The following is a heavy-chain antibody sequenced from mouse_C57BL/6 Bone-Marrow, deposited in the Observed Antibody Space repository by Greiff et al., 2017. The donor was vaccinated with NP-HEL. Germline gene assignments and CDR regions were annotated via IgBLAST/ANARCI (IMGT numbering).Heavy chain of an antibody. J-gene: IGHJ2*01. CDR1: GFTFSDYG. Sequence: EVHLVESGGGLVKPGGSLKLSCAASGFTFSDYGMHWVRQAPEKGLEWVAYISSGSSTIYYADTVKGRFTISRDNATNTLFLQMTSLRSEETAMYYCARRGIYGSSPYYFDYWGQGTTLTVSS. CDR3: ARRGIYGSSPYYFDY. CDR2: ISSGSSTI. D-gene: IGHD1-1*01. V-gene: IGHV5-17*01.